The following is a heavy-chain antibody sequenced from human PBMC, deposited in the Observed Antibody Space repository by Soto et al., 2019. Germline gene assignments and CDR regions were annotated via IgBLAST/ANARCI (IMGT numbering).Heavy chain of an antibody. Sequence: QVQLVQSGAEVKKPGASVKVSCKPSGYTFTSLTIYWVRQAPGQRLEWMGWINTGNGNTKYSQKFQGRVTITRDTSASTAYMELTSLRSEDTAVYYCARGITAAGTAGGYWGQGSLVTVSS. CDR2: INTGNGNT. CDR3: ARGITAAGTAGGY. J-gene: IGHJ4*02. V-gene: IGHV1-3*04. CDR1: GYTFTSLT. D-gene: IGHD6-13*01.